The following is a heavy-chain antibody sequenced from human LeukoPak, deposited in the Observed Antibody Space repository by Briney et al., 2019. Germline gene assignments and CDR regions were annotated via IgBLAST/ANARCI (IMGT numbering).Heavy chain of an antibody. D-gene: IGHD4-11*01. Sequence: ASVKVSCKVSGYTFTDYYMHWVQQAPGKGLEWMGLVDPEDGETIYAEKFQGRVTITADTYTDTAYMELSNLRTEDTAVYYCATPMTTVTRLPYYYYMDVWGKGTTVTVSS. CDR3: ATPMTTVTRLPYYYYMDV. CDR1: GYTFTDYY. J-gene: IGHJ6*03. V-gene: IGHV1-69-2*01. CDR2: VDPEDGET.